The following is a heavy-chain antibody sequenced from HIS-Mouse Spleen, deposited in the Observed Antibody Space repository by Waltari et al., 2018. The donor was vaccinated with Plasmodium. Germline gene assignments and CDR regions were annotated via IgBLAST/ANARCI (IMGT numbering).Heavy chain of an antibody. D-gene: IGHD1-26*01. CDR3: AGGMKRSSAAGDI. Sequence: EVQMVESGGGLIQPGGSLRLSCAASGFTVLSNYLRWVRGAPGKGLEGVEGSIRGGRTGAADSVKGRFTTSRENAKNTLYLQMNSRRGEDTAVDYLAGGMKRSSAAGDIWGQETRVTVTS. CDR1: GFTVLSNY. CDR2: SIRGGRT. V-gene: IGHV3-53*01. J-gene: IGHJ3*02.